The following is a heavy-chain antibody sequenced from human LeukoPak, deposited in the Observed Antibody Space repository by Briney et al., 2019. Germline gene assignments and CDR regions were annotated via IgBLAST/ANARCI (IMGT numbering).Heavy chain of an antibody. V-gene: IGHV1-18*01. D-gene: IGHD6-13*01. CDR2: INVYNGKT. J-gene: IGHJ4*02. CDR1: DHTFSSDG. CDR3: ANRGQQLYDY. Sequence: ASVKVSCKISDHTFSSDGFTWVRQAPGKGLEWMGWINVYNGKTDYAHKFQGRVTMTTDTSTNTAYMDPRSLRSDDTAMYYCANRGQQLYDYWGQGTLVTVSS.